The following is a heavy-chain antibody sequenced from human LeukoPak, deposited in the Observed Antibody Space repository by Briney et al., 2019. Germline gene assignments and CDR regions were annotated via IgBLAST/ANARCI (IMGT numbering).Heavy chain of an antibody. J-gene: IGHJ4*01. CDR3: TGGPSGSYGQTLY. D-gene: IGHD1-26*01. CDR2: IYYSGDT. CDR1: GGSIGSATGTYY. Sequence: SETLSLTCTVSGGSIGSATGTYYWSWIRQPPGKGLEWIGYIYYSGDTNYNPSLKSRVTISVDTSKNQFSLKLTSVTAADTAMYYCTGGPSGSYGQTLYWGQGTLVTVSS. V-gene: IGHV4-61*01.